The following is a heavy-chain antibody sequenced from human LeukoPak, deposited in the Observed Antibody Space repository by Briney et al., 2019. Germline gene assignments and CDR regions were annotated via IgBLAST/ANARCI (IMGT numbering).Heavy chain of an antibody. CDR3: ARDYASDY. Sequence: PGRSLRLSCAASGFTFSRYEMNWVRQAPGKGLEWVSYISRSGDTIYFADSVKGRFTISRDNAKNSLYLQMRSLRAEDTAVYYCARDYASDYWGQGTLVTVSS. CDR1: GFTFSRYE. CDR2: ISRSGDTI. V-gene: IGHV3-48*03. J-gene: IGHJ4*02. D-gene: IGHD3-10*01.